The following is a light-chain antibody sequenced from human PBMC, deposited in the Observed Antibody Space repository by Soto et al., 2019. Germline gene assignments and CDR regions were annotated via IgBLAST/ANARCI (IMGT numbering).Light chain of an antibody. Sequence: DIQMTQSPSTLAASVGDRVTITCRASQSFSGWLAWYQQTPGKAPNLLIYDAFTLQGGVPSRFRGRGSGTEFTLTISSLQPDDFETYYCLQHNSYPRTFGQGTKVEIK. CDR1: QSFSGW. V-gene: IGKV1-5*01. CDR2: DAF. CDR3: LQHNSYPRT. J-gene: IGKJ1*01.